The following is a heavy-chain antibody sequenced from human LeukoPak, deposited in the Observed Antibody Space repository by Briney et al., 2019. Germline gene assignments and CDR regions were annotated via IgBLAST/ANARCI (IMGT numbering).Heavy chain of an antibody. Sequence: PGGSLRLSCAASGFTFSSYGMHWVRQAQGKGLEWVAVIWYDGSNKYYADSVKGRFTISRDNSKNTLYLQMNSLRAEDTAVYYCARKISCGGDCYSLDYWGQGTLVTVSS. J-gene: IGHJ4*02. CDR1: GFTFSSYG. CDR2: IWYDGSNK. CDR3: ARKISCGGDCYSLDY. D-gene: IGHD2-21*01. V-gene: IGHV3-33*01.